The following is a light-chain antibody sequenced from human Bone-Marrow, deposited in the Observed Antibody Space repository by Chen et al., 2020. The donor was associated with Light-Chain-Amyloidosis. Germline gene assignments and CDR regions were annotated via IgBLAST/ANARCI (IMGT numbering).Light chain of an antibody. CDR1: SRSIATNY. V-gene: IGLV6-57*01. CDR2: EDD. CDR3: QSYQGSSQGV. J-gene: IGLJ3*02. Sequence: NFMLTQPHSVSESPGKTVIISCTRSSRSIATNYVQWYQQRPGSSPTTGIYEDDQRPTGVPARFSGAIDRSSNSASLTSSGLKTEDEAAYYCQSYQGSSQGVFGGGTKLTVL.